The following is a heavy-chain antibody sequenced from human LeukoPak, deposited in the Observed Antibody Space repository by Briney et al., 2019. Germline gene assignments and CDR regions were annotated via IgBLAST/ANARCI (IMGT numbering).Heavy chain of an antibody. J-gene: IGHJ6*03. D-gene: IGHD3-9*01. Sequence: SEALSLTCTVSGGSISSYYWSWIRQPAGKGLEWIGRIYTSGSTNYNPSLKSRVTMSVDTSKNQFSLTLSSVTAADTAVYYCARAWAYDILTGYSDTYYYYMDVWGKGTTVTISS. CDR2: IYTSGST. V-gene: IGHV4-4*07. CDR1: GGSISSYY. CDR3: ARAWAYDILTGYSDTYYYYMDV.